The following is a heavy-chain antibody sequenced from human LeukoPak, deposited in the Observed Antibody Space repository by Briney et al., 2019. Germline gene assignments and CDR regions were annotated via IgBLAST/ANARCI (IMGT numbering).Heavy chain of an antibody. D-gene: IGHD3-10*01. CDR1: GFTFSSYG. CDR3: ANLEDITMVRDDAFDI. J-gene: IGHJ3*02. CDR2: IRYDGSNK. V-gene: IGHV3-30*02. Sequence: GGSLRLSCAASGFTFSSYGMHWVRQAPGKGLEWVAFIRYDGSNKYYADSVKGRFTISRDNSKNTLYLQMNSLRAEDTAVYYCANLEDITMVRDDAFDIWGQGTMVTVSS.